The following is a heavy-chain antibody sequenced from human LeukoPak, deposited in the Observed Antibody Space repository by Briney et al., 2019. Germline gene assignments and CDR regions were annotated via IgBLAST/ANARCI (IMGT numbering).Heavy chain of an antibody. CDR3: ARGRRDSRQFDY. Sequence: ASVTVSFKSSGYIFTSYDINWVRQATGKGLEWMGWMNSNSGNTGNGQKFQGRVTMTRNTSISTAYMELSSLRSEHTAVYYCARGRRDSRQFDYWGQGTLVTVSS. D-gene: IGHD3-10*01. J-gene: IGHJ4*02. CDR1: GYIFTSYD. V-gene: IGHV1-8*01. CDR2: MNSNSGNT.